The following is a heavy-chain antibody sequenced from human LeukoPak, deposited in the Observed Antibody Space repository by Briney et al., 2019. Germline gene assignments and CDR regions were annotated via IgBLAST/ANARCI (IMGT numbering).Heavy chain of an antibody. V-gene: IGHV4-38-2*02. CDR1: GYSISSGYY. CDR2: IYHSGST. CDR3: ARDYSYYDSSGYEHDAFDI. D-gene: IGHD3-22*01. Sequence: SETLSLTCTVSGYSISSGYYWGWIRQPPGKGLEWIGSIYHSGSTYYNPSLKSRVTISVDTSKNQFSLKLSSVTAADTAVYYCARDYSYYDSSGYEHDAFDIWGQGTMVTVSS. J-gene: IGHJ3*02.